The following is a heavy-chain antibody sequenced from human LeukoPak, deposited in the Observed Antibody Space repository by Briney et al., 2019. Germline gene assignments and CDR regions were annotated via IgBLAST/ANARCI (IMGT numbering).Heavy chain of an antibody. CDR3: ANWNYYYYYMDV. D-gene: IGHD3-3*01. CDR2: INHSGST. CDR1: GGSFSGYY. V-gene: IGHV4-34*01. Sequence: SETLSLTCAVYGGSFSGYYWSWIRQPPGKGLEWIGEINHSGSTNYNPSLKSRATISVDTSKNQFSLKLSSVTAADTAVYYCANWNYYYYYMDVWGKGTTVTISS. J-gene: IGHJ6*03.